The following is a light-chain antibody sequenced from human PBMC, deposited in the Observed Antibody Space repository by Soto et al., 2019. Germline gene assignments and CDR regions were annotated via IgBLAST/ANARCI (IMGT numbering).Light chain of an antibody. J-gene: IGKJ5*01. V-gene: IGKV3-20*01. CDR3: QQYGSSIT. CDR1: QSVKSSY. Sequence: EIVVTQSQGTLSLSPGERATLPCRASQSVKSSYLAWYQHKPGQAPRLLIYGTSSRATGIPDRFSGSGSGTDFTLTISRLEPEDFAVYYCQQYGSSITFGQGTRLEI. CDR2: GTS.